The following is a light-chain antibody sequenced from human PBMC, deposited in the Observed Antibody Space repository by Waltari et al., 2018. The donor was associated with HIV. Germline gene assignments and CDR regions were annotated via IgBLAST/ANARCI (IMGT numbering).Light chain of an antibody. CDR3: QQYNNCLT. V-gene: IGKV3-15*01. CDR2: DVS. CDR1: QSVNTN. Sequence: IVMTQSPATLSVSPGERATLSCRASQSVNTNLAWYQQKPGQAPRLLIYDVSTRATGIPARFSGSGSGTEFTLTISSLQSEDFAIYYCQQYNNCLTFGGGTKVEIK. J-gene: IGKJ4*01.